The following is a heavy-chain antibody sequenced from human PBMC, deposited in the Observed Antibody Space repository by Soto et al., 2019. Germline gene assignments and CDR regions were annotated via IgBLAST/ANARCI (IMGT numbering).Heavy chain of an antibody. CDR3: ARLTRLTSGDYRSHYYYHGMDV. J-gene: IGHJ6*02. V-gene: IGHV1-18*01. D-gene: IGHD4-17*01. Sequence: ASVKVSCKASGYTFTNYGISWVRQAPGQGLEWMGWISAYNGNTNYAQKLQGRVTMTTDTSTSTAYMELRSLRSDDTAVYYCARLTRLTSGDYRSHYYYHGMDVWGQGTTVTVSS. CDR2: ISAYNGNT. CDR1: GYTFTNYG.